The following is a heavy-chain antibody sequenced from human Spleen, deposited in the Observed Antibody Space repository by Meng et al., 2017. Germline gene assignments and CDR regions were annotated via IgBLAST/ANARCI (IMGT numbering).Heavy chain of an antibody. J-gene: IGHJ4*02. CDR3: ARRSRYGSGSHFDY. CDR1: GGSISSGGYY. Sequence: SETLSLTCTVSGGSISSGGYYWSWIRQHPGKGLEWIGHIYYSGSTNYNPSLKSRVTISLDTSKIQFSLKLSSVTAADTAVYFCARRSRYGSGSHFDYWGQGTLVTVSS. V-gene: IGHV4-61*08. D-gene: IGHD3-10*01. CDR2: IYYSGST.